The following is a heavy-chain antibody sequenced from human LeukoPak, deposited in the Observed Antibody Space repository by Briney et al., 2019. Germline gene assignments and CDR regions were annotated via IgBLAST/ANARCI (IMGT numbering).Heavy chain of an antibody. CDR1: GGSFSGYY. J-gene: IGHJ5*02. Sequence: SETLSLTCAVYGGSFSGYYWSWIRQPPGKGLEWIGEINHSGSTNYNPSLKSRVTISVDKSKNQFSLKLTSVTAADTAVYYCARSPMVRGVIRTYNWFDPWGQGTLVTVSS. CDR3: ARSPMVRGVIRTYNWFDP. CDR2: INHSGST. D-gene: IGHD3-10*01. V-gene: IGHV4-34*01.